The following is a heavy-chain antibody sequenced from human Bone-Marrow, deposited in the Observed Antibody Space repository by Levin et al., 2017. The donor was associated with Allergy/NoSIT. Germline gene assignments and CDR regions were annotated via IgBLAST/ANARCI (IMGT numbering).Heavy chain of an antibody. D-gene: IGHD3-3*01. CDR2: ISYDGGNK. J-gene: IGHJ3*02. V-gene: IGHV3-30-3*01. CDR1: EFTFSNYA. Sequence: GESLKISCAASEFTFSNYAMHWVRQAPGKGLEWVALISYDGGNKYYVDSVKGRFIISRDNSKNTLYLQMNSLRPEETAVYYCARDLFGVVFRGAVDIWGQGTMVTVSS. CDR3: ARDLFGVVFRGAVDI.